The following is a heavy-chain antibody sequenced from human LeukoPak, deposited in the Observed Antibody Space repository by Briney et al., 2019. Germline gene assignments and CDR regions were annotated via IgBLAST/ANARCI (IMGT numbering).Heavy chain of an antibody. J-gene: IGHJ4*02. V-gene: IGHV3-30*02. Sequence: GGSLRLSCAASGFTFSSYGMHWVRQAPGKGLEWVAFIRYDGSNKYFADSVKGRFTTSRDNSKNTLYVQMNSLRAEDTAVYYCAKDDLYYWGQGTLVTVSS. CDR2: IRYDGSNK. D-gene: IGHD2-8*01. CDR1: GFTFSSYG. CDR3: AKDDLYY.